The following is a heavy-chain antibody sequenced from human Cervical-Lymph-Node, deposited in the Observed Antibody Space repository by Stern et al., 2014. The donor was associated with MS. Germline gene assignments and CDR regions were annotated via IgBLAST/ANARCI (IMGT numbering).Heavy chain of an antibody. J-gene: IGHJ4*02. Sequence: VQLVESGGGVVQPGRSLSLSCVASGFTFSTYAMHWVRQAPGKGLEWLRFVSYDGPQSISTDSVMARCTISRDNSKNPLYLLMNSLSDDDSAVYFCARGGRGVGLESWGQGALVTVSS. CDR2: VSYDGPQS. CDR3: ARGGRGVGLES. V-gene: IGHV3-30-3*01. D-gene: IGHD3-10*01. CDR1: GFTFSTYA.